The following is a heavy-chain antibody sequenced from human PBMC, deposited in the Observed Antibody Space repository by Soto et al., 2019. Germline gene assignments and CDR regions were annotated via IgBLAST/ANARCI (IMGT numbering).Heavy chain of an antibody. CDR2: IYPHDSDT. Sequence: GESLKISCKGSGYNFHTYWIAWVRQMPGKGLEWMGFIYPHDSDTRYSPSFRGQVTISADKSINTAYLQWTSLKASDAAIYFCARPTDYHYGMQVWGQGTTVTVSS. D-gene: IGHD4-17*01. J-gene: IGHJ6*02. CDR1: GYNFHTYW. CDR3: ARPTDYHYGMQV. V-gene: IGHV5-51*01.